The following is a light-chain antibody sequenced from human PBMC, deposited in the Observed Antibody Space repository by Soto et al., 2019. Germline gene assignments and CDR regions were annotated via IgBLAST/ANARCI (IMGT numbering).Light chain of an antibody. Sequence: DVVMTQSPLSLPVFPGEQASISCRSNQSLLNTNGYTYLDWYLQTPGQSPQLLIYLGSNRASGVADRFSGRGSGTDFTLKISRVEAEDVGVYYCMQPIQSWTFGQGTKVDIK. V-gene: IGKV2-28*01. CDR2: LGS. CDR1: QSLLNTNGYTY. CDR3: MQPIQSWT. J-gene: IGKJ1*01.